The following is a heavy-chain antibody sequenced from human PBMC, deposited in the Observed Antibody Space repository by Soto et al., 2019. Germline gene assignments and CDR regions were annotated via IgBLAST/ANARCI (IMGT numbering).Heavy chain of an antibody. Sequence: ASVKVSCKASGYTFTSYYMHWVRQAPGQGLEWMGIINPSGGSTSYAQKFQGRVTMTRDTSTSTVYMELSSLRSEDTAVYYCARDLAHGYYDILTALWTGGTDVWGQGTTVTVPS. V-gene: IGHV1-46*01. D-gene: IGHD3-9*01. J-gene: IGHJ6*02. CDR1: GYTFTSYY. CDR3: ARDLAHGYYDILTALWTGGTDV. CDR2: INPSGGST.